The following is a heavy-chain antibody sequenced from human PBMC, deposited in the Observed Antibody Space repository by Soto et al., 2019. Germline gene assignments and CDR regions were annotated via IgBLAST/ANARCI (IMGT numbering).Heavy chain of an antibody. CDR2: ISGSGGST. V-gene: IGHV3-23*01. Sequence: EVQLLESGGGLVQPGGSLRLSCAASGFTFSSYAMSWVRQAPGKGLEWVSAISGSGGSTYYADSVKGRFTISRDNSKNTLYLQMNSLRAEDTAVYYCARDIVVVPAADVDYWGQGTLVTGSS. CDR3: ARDIVVVPAADVDY. CDR1: GFTFSSYA. J-gene: IGHJ4*02. D-gene: IGHD2-2*01.